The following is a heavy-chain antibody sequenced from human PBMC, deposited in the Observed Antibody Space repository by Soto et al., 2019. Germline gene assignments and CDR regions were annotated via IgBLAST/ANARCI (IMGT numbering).Heavy chain of an antibody. D-gene: IGHD2-15*01. J-gene: IGHJ6*02. CDR3: ARDRGYCSGGSCYGMDV. CDR2: INAGNGNT. CDR1: GYTFTSYA. V-gene: IGHV1-3*01. Sequence: ASVKVSCKASGYTFTSYAMHWVRQAPGQRLEWMGWINAGNGNTKYSQKFQGRVNITRDTSASTAYMELSSLRSEDTAVYYCARDRGYCSGGSCYGMDVWGQGTTVTVSS.